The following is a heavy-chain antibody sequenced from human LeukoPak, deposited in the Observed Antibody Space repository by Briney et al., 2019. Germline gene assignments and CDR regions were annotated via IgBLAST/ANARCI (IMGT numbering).Heavy chain of an antibody. CDR1: GFTFSSYS. Sequence: GGSLRLSYAASGFTFSSYSMNWVRQAPGKGLEWVSSISSSSSYIYYADSVKGRFTISRDNAKNSLYLQMNSLRAEDTAVYYCAKSGQSIAASAGGDDAFDIWGQGTMVTVSS. V-gene: IGHV3-21*01. CDR3: AKSGQSIAASAGGDDAFDI. CDR2: ISSSSSYI. J-gene: IGHJ3*02. D-gene: IGHD6-6*01.